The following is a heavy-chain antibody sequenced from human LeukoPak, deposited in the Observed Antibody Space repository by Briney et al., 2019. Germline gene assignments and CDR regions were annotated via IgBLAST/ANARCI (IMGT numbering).Heavy chain of an antibody. V-gene: IGHV5-51*01. CDR1: GYSVTSYW. J-gene: IGHJ5*02. CDR3: ARLGGPRDYYDSSGLPNWFDP. CDR2: IYPGDSDT. D-gene: IGHD3-22*01. Sequence: GESLKISCQASGYSVTSYWIGWVRQKPGKGLEWMGIIYPGDSDTRYSPSFQGQVTISADKSISTAYLQWSSLKASDTAMYYCARLGGPRDYYDSSGLPNWFDPWGQGTLVTVSS.